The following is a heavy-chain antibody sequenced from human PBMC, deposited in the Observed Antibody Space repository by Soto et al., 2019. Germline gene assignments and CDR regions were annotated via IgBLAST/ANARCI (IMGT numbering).Heavy chain of an antibody. Sequence: GESLKISCKGSGYSFTSYWIGWVRQTAGKGLEWMGIVYPPNSDTRYSPSFEGQVTISADKSVNSAYLQWSSPKAPDTGMYFCARRWAYSSSSFDYWGQGTQVTVSS. CDR2: VYPPNSDT. V-gene: IGHV5-51*01. D-gene: IGHD2-21*01. J-gene: IGHJ4*02. CDR3: ARRWAYSSSSFDY. CDR1: GYSFTSYW.